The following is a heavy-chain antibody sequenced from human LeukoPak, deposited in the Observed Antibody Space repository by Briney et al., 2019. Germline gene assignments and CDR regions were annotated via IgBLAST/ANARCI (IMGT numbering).Heavy chain of an antibody. V-gene: IGHV3-11*03. D-gene: IGHD6-25*01. J-gene: IGHJ4*02. CDR2: ISTSGSYT. CDR1: GIPFSDYY. CDR3: AAGTAAEF. Sequence: GGSLRLSCVVSGIPFSDYYMNWIRLAPGKGLEWISYISTSGSYTDYAHSVKRRFTISRDDAKSALYLQMDSLRLEDTAVYYCAAGTAAEFWGQGTLVTVSP.